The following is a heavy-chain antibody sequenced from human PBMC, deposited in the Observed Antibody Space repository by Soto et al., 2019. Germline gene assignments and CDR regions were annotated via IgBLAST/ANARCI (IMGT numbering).Heavy chain of an antibody. CDR3: ARDHYFDISGYFPPNANSYGMDV. CDR2: TYYAGTP. Sequence: PSETLSLTCSVSGDSVTNGRFYWTWIRQPPGKGLEWLGYTYYAGTPKYNPSLKSRVSISQDASKNHFSLKLSSVTAADTAVYYCARDHYFDISGYFPPNANSYGMDVWGPGTTVTV. CDR1: GDSVTNGRFY. J-gene: IGHJ6*02. V-gene: IGHV4-61*03. D-gene: IGHD3-22*01.